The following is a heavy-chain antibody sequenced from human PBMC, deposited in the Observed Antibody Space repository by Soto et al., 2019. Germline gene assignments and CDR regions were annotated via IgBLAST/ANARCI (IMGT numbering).Heavy chain of an antibody. Sequence: GGSLRLSCAASGFTFSSYATHWVRQAPGKGLEWVAVISYDGSNKYYADSVKGRFTISRDNSKNTLYLQMNSLRAEDTAVYYCARDNTAMATNDAFDIWGQGTMVTVSS. D-gene: IGHD5-18*01. CDR1: GFTFSSYA. V-gene: IGHV3-30-3*01. J-gene: IGHJ3*02. CDR3: ARDNTAMATNDAFDI. CDR2: ISYDGSNK.